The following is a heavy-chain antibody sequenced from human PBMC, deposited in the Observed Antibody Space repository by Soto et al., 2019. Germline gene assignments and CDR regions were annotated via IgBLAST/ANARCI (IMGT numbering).Heavy chain of an antibody. J-gene: IGHJ4*02. Sequence: SVKVSCKGSGYTFTGYYIHWVRQTPGQGPEWMGEISPQTGGTKYAQKYQGRVTMTRDTSITTVYMELSNLSPDDTAVYYCGRGRSGELVIFYWGQGTLVTVSS. CDR2: ISPQTGGT. CDR3: GRGRSGELVIFY. D-gene: IGHD1-26*01. V-gene: IGHV1-2*02. CDR1: GYTFTGYY.